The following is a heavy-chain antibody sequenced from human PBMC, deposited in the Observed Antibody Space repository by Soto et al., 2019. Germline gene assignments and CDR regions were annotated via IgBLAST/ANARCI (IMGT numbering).Heavy chain of an antibody. CDR1: GFTFSDYY. V-gene: IGHV3-11*01. D-gene: IGHD3-10*01. CDR2: ISSSRSTI. Sequence: QVQLVESGGGLVKPAGSLRLSCAASGFTFSDYYMSWIRQAPGKGLEWVSYISSSRSTIYYADSVKGRFTISRDNAKNSPYLQMNSLRAEDTAVYYCARDVRSAAGYYYYYYMDVWSKGTTVTVSS. J-gene: IGHJ6*03. CDR3: ARDVRSAAGYYYYYYMDV.